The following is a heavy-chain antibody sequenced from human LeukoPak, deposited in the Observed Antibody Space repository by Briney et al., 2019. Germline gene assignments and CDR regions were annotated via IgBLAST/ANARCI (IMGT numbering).Heavy chain of an antibody. J-gene: IGHJ5*02. V-gene: IGHV3-48*03. CDR1: AFTFSSYE. Sequence: PGGSLRLSCAASAFTFSSYEMNWLRRAPGKGLEWVSYISGSGSTIYYANSVKGRFTISRDNAKNSLYLQMNSLRVEDTPLYYCARDWGGWHRWFDPWGQGTLVTVSS. D-gene: IGHD6-19*01. CDR2: ISGSGSTI. CDR3: ARDWGGWHRWFDP.